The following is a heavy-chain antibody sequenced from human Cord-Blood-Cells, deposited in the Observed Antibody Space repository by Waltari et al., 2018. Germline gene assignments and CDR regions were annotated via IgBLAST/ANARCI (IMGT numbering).Heavy chain of an antibody. CDR3: ARVLVTGTNFDY. V-gene: IGHV3-7*01. CDR2: IKQDGSEK. D-gene: IGHD1-7*01. J-gene: IGHJ4*02. CDR1: GFTFSSYW. Sequence: EVQLVESGGGLVQPGGSLRLSCAASGFTFSSYWMSWVRQAPGKGREWVANIKQDGSEKYYVDSVKCRFTISRDNAKNSLYLQMNSLRAEDTAVYYCARVLVTGTNFDYWGQGTLVTVSS.